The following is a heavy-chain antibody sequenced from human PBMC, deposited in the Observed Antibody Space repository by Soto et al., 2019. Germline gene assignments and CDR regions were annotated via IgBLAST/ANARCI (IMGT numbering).Heavy chain of an antibody. CDR3: AKSGRYTGYDFPFDP. D-gene: IGHD5-12*01. V-gene: IGHV3-23*01. J-gene: IGHJ5*02. CDR2: VSGSDGST. Sequence: PGGSLRLSCAASGFTFRSYVMSWVRQAPGKGLEWVAAVSGSDGSTYYADPVKGRFTISRDNSKNTLYLQMSSLRVEDTAIYYCAKSGRYTGYDFPFDPWGQGTLVTVSS. CDR1: GFTFRSYV.